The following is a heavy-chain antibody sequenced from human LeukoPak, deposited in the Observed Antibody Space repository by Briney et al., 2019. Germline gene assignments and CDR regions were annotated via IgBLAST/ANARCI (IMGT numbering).Heavy chain of an antibody. D-gene: IGHD1-26*01. J-gene: IGHJ4*02. Sequence: SETLSLTCTVSGDSISDYHWSWIRQPAGKGLEWIGRIINSGVTNYNSSLNSRVTISVDRSKNQFSLRLTSVTAADTAVYYCGTSEVGSSSYESYDYWGQGTQVTVSA. CDR2: IINSGVT. CDR3: GTSEVGSSSYESYDY. V-gene: IGHV4-4*07. CDR1: GDSISDYH.